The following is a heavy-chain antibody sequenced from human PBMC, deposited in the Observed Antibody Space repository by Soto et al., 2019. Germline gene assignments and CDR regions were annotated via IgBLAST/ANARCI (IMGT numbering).Heavy chain of an antibody. J-gene: IGHJ6*03. Sequence: PSETLSLTCTVSGGSISSYYWSWIRQPPGKGLEWIGYIYYSGSTNYNPSLKSRVTISVDTSKNQFSLKLSSVTAADTAVYYCARGGAYGYGDYYYYYYMDVWGKGTTVTVSS. V-gene: IGHV4-59*01. CDR3: ARGGAYGYGDYYYYYYMDV. CDR2: IYYSGST. CDR1: GGSISSYY. D-gene: IGHD4-17*01.